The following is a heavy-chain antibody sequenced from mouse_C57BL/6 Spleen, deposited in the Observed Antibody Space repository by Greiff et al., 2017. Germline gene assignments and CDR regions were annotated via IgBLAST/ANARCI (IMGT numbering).Heavy chain of an antibody. Sequence: VQLQQPGAELVKPGASVKLSCKASGYTFTSYWMHWVKQRPGQGHEWIGMIHPNSGSTNYNEKFKSKATLTVDKSSSTAYMQLSSLTSEDSAVYYCARDYYGSSYVLYWGQGTTLTVSS. CDR3: ARDYYGSSYVLY. V-gene: IGHV1-64*01. CDR2: IHPNSGST. CDR1: GYTFTSYW. D-gene: IGHD1-1*01. J-gene: IGHJ2*01.